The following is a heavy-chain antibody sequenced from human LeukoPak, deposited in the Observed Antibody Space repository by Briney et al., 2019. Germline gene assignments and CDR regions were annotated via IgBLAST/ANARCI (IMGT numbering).Heavy chain of an antibody. Sequence: PGGSLRLSCAASGFTFDDYAMHWVRQAPGKGLEWVSGISWNSGSIGYADSVKGRFTISRDNAKNSLYLQMNSLRAEDTALYYCAKAPRVVILTGYPYYFDSWGQGTLVTVSS. D-gene: IGHD3-9*01. V-gene: IGHV3-9*01. CDR1: GFTFDDYA. CDR2: ISWNSGSI. CDR3: AKAPRVVILTGYPYYFDS. J-gene: IGHJ4*02.